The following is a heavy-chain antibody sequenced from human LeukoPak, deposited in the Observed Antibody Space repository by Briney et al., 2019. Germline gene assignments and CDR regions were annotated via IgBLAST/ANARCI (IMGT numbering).Heavy chain of an antibody. V-gene: IGHV3-9*01. CDR2: ISWNSGNV. CDR3: VRDGYREFYFHWFEP. Sequence: QSGGSLRLSCAASGFNFHDHAMHWVRHVPGKGLEWVSGISWNSGNVGYADSVKGRFTISRDNAKNSLYLRMNSLRTDDTAFYYCVRDGYREFYFHWFEPWGQGTLVTVSS. CDR1: GFNFHDHA. D-gene: IGHD5-24*01. J-gene: IGHJ5*02.